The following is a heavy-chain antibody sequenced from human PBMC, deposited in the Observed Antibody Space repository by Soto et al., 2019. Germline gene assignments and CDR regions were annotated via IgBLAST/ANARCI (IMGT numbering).Heavy chain of an antibody. CDR1: GYSFTNYW. Sequence: TGESLKISCKSSGYSFTNYWISWVRQMPGKGLEWMGRIHPSYSYINYNPSFQGQVTISADKSISTAYLQWSSLKASDTAMYYCARLRDAGTAREFDYRGKGTLVTVSS. J-gene: IGHJ4*02. CDR3: ARLRDAGTAREFDY. D-gene: IGHD2-2*01. V-gene: IGHV5-10-1*04. CDR2: IHPSYSYI.